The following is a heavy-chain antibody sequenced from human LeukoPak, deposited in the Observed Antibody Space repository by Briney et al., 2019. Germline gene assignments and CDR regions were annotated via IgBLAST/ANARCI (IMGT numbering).Heavy chain of an antibody. CDR2: ISGSGGST. CDR1: GFNFSSYA. D-gene: IGHD3-10*01. Sequence: GGSLRLSCAASGFNFSSYAMSWVRQAPGKGLEWVSAISGSGGSTYYADSVKGRFTISRDNSKNTLYLQMNSLRAEDTAVYYCAKAYLMVRALFFGYWGQGTLVTVSS. V-gene: IGHV3-23*01. J-gene: IGHJ4*02. CDR3: AKAYLMVRALFFGY.